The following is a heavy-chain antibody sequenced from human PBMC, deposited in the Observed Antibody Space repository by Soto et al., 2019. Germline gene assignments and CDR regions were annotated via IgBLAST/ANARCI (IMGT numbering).Heavy chain of an antibody. CDR2: IIPTLGIA. D-gene: IGHD3-10*01. J-gene: IGHJ4*02. CDR1: GRTFSSYT. Sequence: ASVKVSCKASGRTFSSYTINWVRQAPGQRLEWMGRIIPTLGIANYAQKFQGRVTITADKSTSTAYMELSSLRSEDTAVYYYARGLWFGELNYFDYWAQGTLVTVSS. V-gene: IGHV1-69*02. CDR3: ARGLWFGELNYFDY.